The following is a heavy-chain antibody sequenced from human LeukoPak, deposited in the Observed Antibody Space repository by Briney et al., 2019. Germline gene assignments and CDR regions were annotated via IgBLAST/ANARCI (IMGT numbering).Heavy chain of an antibody. Sequence: PSQTLSLTCTVSGGSISSGSYYWSWIRQPAGKGLEWIGRIYTSGSTNYNPSLKSRVTISVDTSKNQFSLKLSSVTAADTAVYYCARRGYSYGYLWALGWFDPWGQGTLVTVSS. CDR1: GGSISSGSYY. D-gene: IGHD5-18*01. CDR3: ARRGYSYGYLWALGWFDP. CDR2: IYTSGST. V-gene: IGHV4-61*02. J-gene: IGHJ5*02.